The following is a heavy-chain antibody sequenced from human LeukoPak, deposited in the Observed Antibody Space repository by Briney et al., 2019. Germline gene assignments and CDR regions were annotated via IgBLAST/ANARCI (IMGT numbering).Heavy chain of an antibody. CDR3: ARESGNSVDY. D-gene: IGHD4-23*01. V-gene: IGHV3-48*03. CDR1: GFTFSSYE. J-gene: IGHJ4*02. CDR2: ISSSGSTI. Sequence: GGSLRLSCAASGFTFSSYEMNWVRQAPGKGLEWVSYISSSGSTIYYADSVKGRFTISRDNAKNSLYLQMNSLRAEDTAVYYCARESGNSVDYWGQGTLVTVSS.